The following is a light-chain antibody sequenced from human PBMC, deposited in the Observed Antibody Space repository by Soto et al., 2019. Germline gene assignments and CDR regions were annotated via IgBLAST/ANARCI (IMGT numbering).Light chain of an antibody. CDR2: GAS. V-gene: IGKV3-20*01. CDR1: ETIRSNY. Sequence: EIVLTQSPGTLSSSPGEGVTLSCRASETIRSNYLAWYQKKPGQAPRLLIFGASTRATGIPDKFSGSGSGTDFTLTISRLEPEDFAEFYCKQYGSSPPDTFGPGT. CDR3: KQYGSSPPDT. J-gene: IGKJ3*01.